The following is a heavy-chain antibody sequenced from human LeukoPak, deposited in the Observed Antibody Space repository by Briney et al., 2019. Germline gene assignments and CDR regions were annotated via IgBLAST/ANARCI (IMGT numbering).Heavy chain of an antibody. CDR3: VSRAYRGEFDV. CDR1: GFTFSNYE. CDR2: ISGNGNTI. D-gene: IGHD1-26*01. Sequence: RGSLRLSCAASGFTFSNYEMNWVRQAPGKGLEWVSYISGNGNTIEHADSVKGHFTISRDNAKNSLSLQMNSLRTEDTAVYYCVSRAYRGEFDVWGQGTMVTVSS. J-gene: IGHJ3*01. V-gene: IGHV3-48*03.